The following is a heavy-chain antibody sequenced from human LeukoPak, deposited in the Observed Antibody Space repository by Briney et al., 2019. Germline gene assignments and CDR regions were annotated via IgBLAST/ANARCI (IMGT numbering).Heavy chain of an antibody. Sequence: PGGSLRLSCAASGFTFSSYAMHWVRQAPGKGLEWVAVISYDGSNKYYADSVKGRFTISRDNSKNTLYLQMNSLRAEDTAVYYCARVKGSYFSYFDYWGQGTLVTVSS. CDR3: ARVKGSYFSYFDY. CDR1: GFTFSSYA. V-gene: IGHV3-30-3*01. J-gene: IGHJ4*02. D-gene: IGHD1-26*01. CDR2: ISYDGSNK.